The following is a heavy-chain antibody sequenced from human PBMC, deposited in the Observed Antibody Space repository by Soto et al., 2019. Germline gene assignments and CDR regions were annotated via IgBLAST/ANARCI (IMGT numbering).Heavy chain of an antibody. CDR2: SHQSGNT. V-gene: IGHV4-4*02. D-gene: IGHD5-18*01. CDR1: GVSIGSHDW. CDR3: ATRDTGRVY. J-gene: IGHJ4*02. Sequence: QVQLQESGPGLVKPSGTLSLTCAVSGVSIGSHDWWTWVRQPPGKGLEWIGESHQSGNTHYNSSLESRVTISRDKSKNHCSLQLSSVTVADTAVYYCATRDTGRVYWGQGTLVTVSS.